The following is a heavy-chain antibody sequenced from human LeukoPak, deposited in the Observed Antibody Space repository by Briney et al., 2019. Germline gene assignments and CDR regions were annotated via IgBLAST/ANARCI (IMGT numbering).Heavy chain of an antibody. CDR1: GYTFTSYG. CDR2: INTKNGNT. D-gene: IGHD3-10*01. V-gene: IGHV1-18*01. Sequence: GASVKVSCKASGYTFTSYGISWVRQAPGQGLEWMGWINTKNGNTNYAQILQGRLTLATETSTNTVYMELRSLTSDDTAVYYCARELIFFGDPSGSDYWGQGTLVIVSS. CDR3: ARELIFFGDPSGSDY. J-gene: IGHJ4*02.